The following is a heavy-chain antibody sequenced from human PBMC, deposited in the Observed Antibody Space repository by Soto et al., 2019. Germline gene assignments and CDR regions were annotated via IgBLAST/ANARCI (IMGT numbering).Heavy chain of an antibody. CDR1: GFTFSDYA. CDR2: VSHDGRNT. Sequence: VQLVESGGGVVQPGRSLRLSCAASGFTFSDYAMHWARQAPGKGLEWVAVVSHDGRNTHYADSVKGRFTISRDSSKNTGSLEMTSLRAEDTAVYYCAKGGRQWLVTSDFNYWCQGALVTDSS. J-gene: IGHJ4*02. CDR3: AKGGRQWLVTSDFNY. V-gene: IGHV3-30*18. D-gene: IGHD6-19*01.